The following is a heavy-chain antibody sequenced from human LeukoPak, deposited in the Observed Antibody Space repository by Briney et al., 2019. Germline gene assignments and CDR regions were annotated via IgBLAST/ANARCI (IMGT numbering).Heavy chain of an antibody. CDR3: AGDGEGYPW. CDR2: INERGSAP. J-gene: IGHJ4*02. V-gene: IGHV3-7*01. D-gene: IGHD2-21*01. Sequence: PGGSLRLSCEASGFTFSKSWMSWVRQAPGMGLERVANINERGSAPYYVDSVKGRFTISRDNTKNSLYLQMNSLRVEDTGVYFCAGDGEGYPWWGQGTLVTVSS. CDR1: GFTFSKSW.